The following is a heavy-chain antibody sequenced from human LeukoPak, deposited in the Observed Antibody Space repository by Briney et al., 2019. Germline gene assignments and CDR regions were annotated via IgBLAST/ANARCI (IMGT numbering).Heavy chain of an antibody. CDR2: INPNSGGT. J-gene: IGHJ4*02. Sequence: ASVKVSCKASGYTFTGYYMHWVRQAPGHGLEWMGWINPNSGGTNYAQKFQGRVTMTRDTSISTAYMELSRLRSDDTAVYYCARDSASRYSGGDYWGQGTLVTVSS. D-gene: IGHD4-23*01. CDR1: GYTFTGYY. V-gene: IGHV1-2*02. CDR3: ARDSASRYSGGDY.